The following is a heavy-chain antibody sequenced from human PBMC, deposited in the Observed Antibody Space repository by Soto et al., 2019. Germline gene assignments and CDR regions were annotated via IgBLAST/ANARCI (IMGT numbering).Heavy chain of an antibody. J-gene: IGHJ4*02. Sequence: GGSLRLSCAASGFTFSNYAMSWVRQAPGTGLEWVSAVSGSGANTYYADSVKGRFTVSRDNSKKTVFLQMNSLRAEDTAVYHCAKMYYYGLGTSDYWGQGTLVTVSS. D-gene: IGHD3-10*01. V-gene: IGHV3-23*01. CDR3: AKMYYYGLGTSDY. CDR1: GFTFSNYA. CDR2: VSGSGANT.